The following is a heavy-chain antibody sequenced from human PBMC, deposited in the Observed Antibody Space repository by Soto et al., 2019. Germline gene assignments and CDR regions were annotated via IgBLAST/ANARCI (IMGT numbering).Heavy chain of an antibody. J-gene: IGHJ4*02. D-gene: IGHD3-9*01. CDR3: AKDLDILTGYYAGTKIDY. Sequence: GGSLRLSCAASGFTFISYAMSWVLQAPGKGLEWVSAISGTGGSTYYADSVKGRFTISRDNSKNTLYLQMNSLRADDTAVYYCAKDLDILTGYYAGTKIDYWGQGTLVTVSS. CDR2: ISGTGGST. CDR1: GFTFISYA. V-gene: IGHV3-23*01.